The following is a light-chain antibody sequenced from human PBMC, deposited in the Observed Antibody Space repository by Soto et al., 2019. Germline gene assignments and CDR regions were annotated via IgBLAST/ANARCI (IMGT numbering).Light chain of an antibody. V-gene: IGKV3-11*01. CDR2: YSS. Sequence: IVMTQFAATLSLSPGDGATLSCRASQRLXSYLVWDQQKRGQAPRVLXDYSSNRATGSPARLSGSGSGTDFSLIISSLEPEYFAVYYCQQRRVGTRTFGGGTKVDIK. CDR3: QQRRVGTRT. J-gene: IGKJ4*01. CDR1: QRLXSY.